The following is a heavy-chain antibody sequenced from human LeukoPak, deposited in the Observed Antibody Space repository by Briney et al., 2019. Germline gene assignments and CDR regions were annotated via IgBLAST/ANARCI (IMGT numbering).Heavy chain of an antibody. J-gene: IGHJ4*02. CDR3: ARAGYYDSSGYYYD. D-gene: IGHD3-22*01. V-gene: IGHV3-33*01. CDR1: GFTFSSYG. Sequence: GGSLRLSCAASGFTFSSYGMHWVRQAPGKGLEGVAVIWYDGSNKYYADSVKGRFTISRDNSKNTLYLQMNSLRAEDTAVYYCARAGYYDSSGYYYDWGQGTLVTVSS. CDR2: IWYDGSNK.